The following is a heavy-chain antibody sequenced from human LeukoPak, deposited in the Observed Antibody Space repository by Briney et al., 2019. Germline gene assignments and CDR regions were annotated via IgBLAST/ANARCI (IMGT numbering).Heavy chain of an antibody. J-gene: IGHJ5*02. V-gene: IGHV4-4*07. CDR2: IYTSGST. Sequence: SETLSLTCTVSGGSISSYYWSWIRQPAGKGLEWIGRIYTSGSTNYNPSLKSRVTMSVDTSKNQFSLKLSSVTAADTAVYYCAREAADDSGSWWFSDNWFDPWGQGTLVTVSS. CDR1: GGSISSYY. D-gene: IGHD3-10*01. CDR3: AREAADDSGSWWFSDNWFDP.